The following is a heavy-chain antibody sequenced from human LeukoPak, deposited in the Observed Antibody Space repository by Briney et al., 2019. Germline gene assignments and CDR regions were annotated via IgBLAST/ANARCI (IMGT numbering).Heavy chain of an antibody. Sequence: GGSLRLSCAASGFTFSDYYMSWIRQAPGKGLEWVSYISSSGSTIYYADSVKGRFTISRDNAKNSLYLQMNSLRAEDTAVYYCAREYSSSWHNYYYYYGMDVWGQGTTVTVSS. CDR2: ISSSGSTI. CDR3: AREYSSSWHNYYYYYGMDV. CDR1: GFTFSDYY. D-gene: IGHD6-13*01. V-gene: IGHV3-11*01. J-gene: IGHJ6*02.